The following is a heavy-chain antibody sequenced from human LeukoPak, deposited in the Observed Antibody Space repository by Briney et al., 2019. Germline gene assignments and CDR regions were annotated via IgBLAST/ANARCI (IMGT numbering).Heavy chain of an antibody. D-gene: IGHD1-7*01. J-gene: IGHJ4*02. CDR3: ARVSNWNWLDY. CDR2: IYSSGST. CDR1: GGSISSYY. Sequence: SETLSLTCTVSGGSISSYYWSWIRQPAGKGLEWIGRIYSSGSTSYNPSLKSRVTMSVDTSKNQVSLKLSSVTAADTAVYYCARVSNWNWLDYWGQGTLVTVSS. V-gene: IGHV4-4*07.